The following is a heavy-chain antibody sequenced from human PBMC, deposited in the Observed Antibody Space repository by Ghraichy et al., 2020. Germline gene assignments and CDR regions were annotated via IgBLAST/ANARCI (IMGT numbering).Heavy chain of an antibody. D-gene: IGHD1-26*01. Sequence: GGSLRLSCAASGFIFSSYSMHWVRQDVGKGLEWVASISETSNSIYYADSVRGRFTISRDNAQNSVYLHMNSLTVEDTAVYYCANSAAGGIKVIDYWGQGTPVTVSS. J-gene: IGHJ4*02. CDR2: ISETSNSI. V-gene: IGHV3-21*01. CDR3: ANSAAGGIKVIDY. CDR1: GFIFSSYS.